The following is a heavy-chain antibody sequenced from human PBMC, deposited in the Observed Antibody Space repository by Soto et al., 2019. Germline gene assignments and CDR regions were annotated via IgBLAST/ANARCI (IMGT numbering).Heavy chain of an antibody. CDR2: MNVNTDST. CDR3: AREVVEVTSIWLGT. J-gene: IGHJ5*02. Sequence: QVQLVQSGAEMKTPGASVKVSCKARGFTFTTNDIHWVRQAPGQRLGWMGWMNVNTDSTDSAEDFEGRRTMTWNTSISTAYMELTDLTSEETAVYYCAREVVEVTSIWLGTWGQGTQLTVSS. D-gene: IGHD1-1*01. V-gene: IGHV1-8*02. CDR1: GFTFTTND.